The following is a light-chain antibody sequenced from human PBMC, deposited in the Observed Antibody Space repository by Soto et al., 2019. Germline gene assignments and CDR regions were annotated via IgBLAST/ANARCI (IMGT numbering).Light chain of an antibody. CDR2: DAS. Sequence: EIVLTQSPATLSLSPGERVTLSCRASQSVSSYLAWYQQKPGQAPMLLIYDASKRATGIPPRFSGRGSGTDFTLTISSLEPEDFAVYYCQQRSDWPVTFGPGTTVDFK. CDR3: QQRSDWPVT. CDR1: QSVSSY. V-gene: IGKV3-11*01. J-gene: IGKJ3*01.